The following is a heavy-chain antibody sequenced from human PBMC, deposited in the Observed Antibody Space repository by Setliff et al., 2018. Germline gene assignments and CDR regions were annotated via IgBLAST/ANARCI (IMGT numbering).Heavy chain of an antibody. D-gene: IGHD6-6*01. V-gene: IGHV4-34*01. Sequence: SETLSLTCAAYGGTFSDYHWTWIRQSPEKGLEWIGEINHRRSTNYNPSLKSRVTISIDTSKDQFSLKLISMTAADTAVYYCARGRNIAARLLDSWGQGTLVTVSS. CDR2: INHRRST. J-gene: IGHJ4*02. CDR3: ARGRNIAARLLDS. CDR1: GGTFSDYH.